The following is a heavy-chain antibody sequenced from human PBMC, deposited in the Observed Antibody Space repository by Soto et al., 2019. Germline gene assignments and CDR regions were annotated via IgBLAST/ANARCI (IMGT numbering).Heavy chain of an antibody. CDR3: ARSGYSYGPNPLLY. D-gene: IGHD5-18*01. Sequence: PSETLSLTCTVSGGSISSYYWSWIRQPPGKGLEWIGYIYYSGSTYYNPSLKSRVTISVDTSKNQFSLKLSSVTAADTAVYYCARSGYSYGPNPLLYWGQGTLGTVSS. J-gene: IGHJ4*02. V-gene: IGHV4-59*12. CDR2: IYYSGST. CDR1: GGSISSYY.